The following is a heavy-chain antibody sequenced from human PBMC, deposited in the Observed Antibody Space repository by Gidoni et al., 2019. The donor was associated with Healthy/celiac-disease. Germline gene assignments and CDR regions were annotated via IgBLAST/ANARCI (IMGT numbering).Heavy chain of an antibody. CDR3: TTEGIWNYGLDV. D-gene: IGHD6-13*01. CDR2: IKSKTDGGTT. CDR1: GFPFSNAW. Sequence: EVQLVESGGGLVKPGGSLRLSCAASGFPFSNAWMSWVRQAPGKGLEWVGRIKSKTDGGTTDYAAPVKGRFTISRDDSKNTLYLQMNSLKTEDTAVYYCTTEGIWNYGLDVWGQGTTVTVSS. V-gene: IGHV3-15*01. J-gene: IGHJ6*02.